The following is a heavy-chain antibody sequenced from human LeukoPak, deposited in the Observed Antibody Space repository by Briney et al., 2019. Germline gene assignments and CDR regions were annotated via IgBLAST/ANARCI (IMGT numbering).Heavy chain of an antibody. CDR1: PDSVTYYY. Sequence: SETLSLTCTVSPDSVTYYYCSWIRQPVGKGLEWIGYIYDIGSTNYNPSLQSRVTMSVDRSKNQFSLKLTSVTAADTAVYYCARGGSFYYYMDVWGKGTTVTVSS. D-gene: IGHD3-10*01. CDR2: IYDIGST. V-gene: IGHV4-4*07. CDR3: ARGGSFYYYMDV. J-gene: IGHJ6*03.